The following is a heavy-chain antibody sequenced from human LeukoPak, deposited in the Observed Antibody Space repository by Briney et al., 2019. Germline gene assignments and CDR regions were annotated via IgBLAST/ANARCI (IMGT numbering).Heavy chain of an antibody. CDR1: GGSFSGYY. J-gene: IGHJ3*02. V-gene: IGHV4-34*01. Sequence: PSETLSLTCAVYGGSFSGYYWSWIRQPPGKGLEWIGEINHSGSTNYNPSLKSRVTISVDTSKNQFSLKLSSVTAADTAVYYCARIGYYAFDIWGQGTMVTVSS. CDR3: ARIGYYAFDI. CDR2: INHSGST. D-gene: IGHD3-22*01.